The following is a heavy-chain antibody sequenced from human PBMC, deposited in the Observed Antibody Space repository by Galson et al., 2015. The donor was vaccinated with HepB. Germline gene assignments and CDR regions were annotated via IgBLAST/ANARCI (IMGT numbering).Heavy chain of an antibody. D-gene: IGHD2-15*01. CDR3: ARVLYGRSGGPYFDY. Sequence: SLRLSCAASGFTFSSYRMSWVRQAPGKGLEWVANIKQDGSEKYYVDSVKGRFTISRDNAKNSLYLQMNSLRAEDTAVYYCARVLYGRSGGPYFDYWGQGTLVTVSS. V-gene: IGHV3-7*03. CDR1: GFTFSSYR. J-gene: IGHJ4*02. CDR2: IKQDGSEK.